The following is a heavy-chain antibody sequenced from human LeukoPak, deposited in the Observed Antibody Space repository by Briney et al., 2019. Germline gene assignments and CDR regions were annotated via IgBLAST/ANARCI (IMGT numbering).Heavy chain of an antibody. J-gene: IGHJ5*02. Sequence: ASVKVSCKASGYTFTSYGISWVRQAPGQGLEWMGWISAYNGNTNHAQKLQGRVTMTTDTSTSTAYMELRSLRSEDTAVYYCARTYYYGSGSLRAWFDPWGQGTLVTVSS. CDR3: ARTYYYGSGSLRAWFDP. CDR2: ISAYNGNT. CDR1: GYTFTSYG. V-gene: IGHV1-18*01. D-gene: IGHD3-10*01.